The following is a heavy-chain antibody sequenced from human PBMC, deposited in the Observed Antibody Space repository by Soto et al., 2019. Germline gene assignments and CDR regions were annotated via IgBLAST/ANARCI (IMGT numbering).Heavy chain of an antibody. Sequence: SETLSLTCTVSGGSVSSGSYYWSWIRQPPGKGLEWIGYIYYSGSTNYNPSLKSRVTISVDTSKNQFSLKLSSVTAADTAVYYCARGPWGRGIAVAGTGFDYWGQGTLVTVSS. CDR3: ARGPWGRGIAVAGTGFDY. V-gene: IGHV4-61*01. CDR1: GGSVSSGSYY. J-gene: IGHJ4*02. D-gene: IGHD6-19*01. CDR2: IYYSGST.